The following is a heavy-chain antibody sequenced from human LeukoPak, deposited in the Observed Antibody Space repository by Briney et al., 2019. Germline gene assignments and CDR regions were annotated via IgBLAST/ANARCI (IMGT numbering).Heavy chain of an antibody. Sequence: GGSLRLSCAASGFTFSSYSMNWVRQSPGKGLEWVSYISGSSNTIYYADSVKGRFTSSRDNAKNSLYLQMNSLRDEDTAVYYWARHDYSNYPVFNYWGQGTLVTVSS. CDR1: GFTFSSYS. V-gene: IGHV3-48*02. CDR3: ARHDYSNYPVFNY. J-gene: IGHJ4*02. CDR2: ISGSSNTI. D-gene: IGHD4-11*01.